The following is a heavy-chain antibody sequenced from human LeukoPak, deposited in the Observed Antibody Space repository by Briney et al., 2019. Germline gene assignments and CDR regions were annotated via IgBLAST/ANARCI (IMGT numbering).Heavy chain of an antibody. CDR1: GGSISHYY. D-gene: IGHD6-13*01. CDR3: VRGWYGNP. J-gene: IGHJ5*02. Sequence: SETLSLTCTVSGGSISHYYWSWIRQPPGKGLEWIGYIYYSGSTNYNPSLKSRVTISIDTSKKQFSLKLSSVTAADTAVYYCVRGWYGNPWGQGTLVTVSS. V-gene: IGHV4-59*01. CDR2: IYYSGST.